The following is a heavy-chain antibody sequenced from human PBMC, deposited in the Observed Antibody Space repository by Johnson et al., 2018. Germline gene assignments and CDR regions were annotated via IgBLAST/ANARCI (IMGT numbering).Heavy chain of an antibody. D-gene: IGHD3-3*01. V-gene: IGHV3-23*04. CDR1: GFTFDDYA. CDR2: ISGSGGST. CDR3: AKRAIFRYYYGMDV. J-gene: IGHJ6*02. Sequence: VQLVQSGGGLVQXGRSLRLSCAASGFTFDDYAMHWVRQAPGKGLEWVSGISGSGGSTYYADSVKGRFTISRDNAKNTLYLQMNSLSAEDTAVYYCAKRAIFRYYYGMDVWGQGTTVTVSS.